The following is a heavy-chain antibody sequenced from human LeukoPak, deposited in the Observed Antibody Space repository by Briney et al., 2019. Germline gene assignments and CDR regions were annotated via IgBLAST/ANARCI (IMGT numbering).Heavy chain of an antibody. CDR3: ASRAWIDS. J-gene: IGHJ4*02. Sequence: PGGSLRLSCAASGFSFSSYGMHWVRQAPGKGLEWVAAISNEGSDAYYADSMKGRITISRDNSRNSLYLQMNSLRADDTAVYYCASRAWIDSWGQGTLVTVSS. D-gene: IGHD1-1*01. V-gene: IGHV3-30*03. CDR2: ISNEGSDA. CDR1: GFSFSSYG.